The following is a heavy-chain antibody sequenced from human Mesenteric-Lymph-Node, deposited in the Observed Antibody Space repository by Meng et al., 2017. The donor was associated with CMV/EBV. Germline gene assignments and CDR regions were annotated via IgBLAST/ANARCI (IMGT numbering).Heavy chain of an antibody. CDR1: GFTVSTYS. J-gene: IGHJ3*02. CDR2: VSTTSSYI. Sequence: SCAAAGFTVSTYSRNCVRQAPGKGLECVSSVSTTSSYIYYADSVKGRFTISRDNAKNSLFLQMNSLRAEDTAVYYCARGYDPHAFDIWGQGAMVTVSS. D-gene: IGHD5-18*01. V-gene: IGHV3-21*01. CDR3: ARGYDPHAFDI.